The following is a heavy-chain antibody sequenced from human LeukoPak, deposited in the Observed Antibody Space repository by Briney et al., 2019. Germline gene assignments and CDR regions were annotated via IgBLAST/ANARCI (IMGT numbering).Heavy chain of an antibody. CDR3: AKDRGGSCCHDAFDI. Sequence: PGGSLRLSCAASGFTFSSYGMHWVRQAPGKGLEWVAVISYDGSNKYYADSVKGRFTISRDNSKNTLYLQMNSLRAEDTAVYYCAKDRGGSCCHDAFDIWGQGTMVTVSS. J-gene: IGHJ3*02. CDR2: ISYDGSNK. CDR1: GFTFSSYG. V-gene: IGHV3-30*18. D-gene: IGHD2-15*01.